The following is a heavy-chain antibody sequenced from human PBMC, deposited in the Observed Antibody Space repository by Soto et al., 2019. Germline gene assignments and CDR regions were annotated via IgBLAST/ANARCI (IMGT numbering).Heavy chain of an antibody. Sequence: EVQLLESGGGLVQPGGSLRLSCAASGFTFSSYAMSWVRQAPGKGLEWVSAISGSGGSTYYADSVKGRSTISRDNSKNTLYLQMNSLRAEDTAVYYCAKDPPVGANRPYAFDIWGQGTMVTVSS. J-gene: IGHJ3*02. CDR1: GFTFSSYA. V-gene: IGHV3-23*01. CDR2: ISGSGGST. CDR3: AKDPPVGANRPYAFDI. D-gene: IGHD1-26*01.